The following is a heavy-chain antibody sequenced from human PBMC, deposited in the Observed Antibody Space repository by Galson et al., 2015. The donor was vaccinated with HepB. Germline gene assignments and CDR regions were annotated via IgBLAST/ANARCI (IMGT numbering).Heavy chain of an antibody. CDR2: IDPSDSYT. CDR3: ARSGILTGYYKAPPYYYYGMDV. D-gene: IGHD3-9*01. Sequence: QSGAEVKKPGESLRISCKGSGSSFTSYWISWVRQMPGKGLEWMGRIDPSDSYTNYSPSFQGHVTISADKSISTAYLQWSSLKASDTAMYYCARSGILTGYYKAPPYYYYGMDVWGQGTTVTVSS. J-gene: IGHJ6*02. V-gene: IGHV5-10-1*01. CDR1: GSSFTSYW.